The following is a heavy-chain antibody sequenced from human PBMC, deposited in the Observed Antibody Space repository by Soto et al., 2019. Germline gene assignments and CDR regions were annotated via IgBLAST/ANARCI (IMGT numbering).Heavy chain of an antibody. V-gene: IGHV3-30*18. CDR3: AKDREYCSGGSCYSSSFVEYFQH. CDR2: ISYDGSNK. D-gene: IGHD2-15*01. Sequence: GGSLRLSCAASGFTFSSYGMHWVRQAPGKGLDWVAVISYDGSNKYYADSVKGRFTISRDNSKNTLYLQMNSLRAEDTAVYYCAKDREYCSGGSCYSSSFVEYFQHWGQGTLVTVSS. J-gene: IGHJ1*01. CDR1: GFTFSSYG.